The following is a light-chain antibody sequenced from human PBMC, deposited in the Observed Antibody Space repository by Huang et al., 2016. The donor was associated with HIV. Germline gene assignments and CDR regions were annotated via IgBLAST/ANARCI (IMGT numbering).Light chain of an antibody. J-gene: IGKJ4*01. V-gene: IGKV4-1*01. Sequence: DIVMTQSPDSLVVSLGERASINRKSSQSVLYSSNNKNYLAWYQQKPGQPPKLLIYWASTRESGVPDRFSGSGSGTDFTLTISSLQAEDVAVYYCQQYYSTLLTFGGGTKVEIK. CDR3: QQYYSTLLT. CDR1: QSVLYSSNNKNY. CDR2: WAS.